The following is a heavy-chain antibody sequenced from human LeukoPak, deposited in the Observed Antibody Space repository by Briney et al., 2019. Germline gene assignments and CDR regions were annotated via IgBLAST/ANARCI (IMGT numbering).Heavy chain of an antibody. CDR3: ARVNTLIRGIGWFDP. V-gene: IGHV7-4-1*02. CDR1: GYTFTTYA. CDR2: INTNTGNP. J-gene: IGHJ5*02. D-gene: IGHD3-10*01. Sequence: GASVKVSCKASGYTFTTYAMNWVRQAPGQGLEWMGWINTNTGNPTYAQGFTGRFVFSLDTSVSTAYLQISSLKAEDTAVYYCARVNTLIRGIGWFDPWGQGILVTVSS.